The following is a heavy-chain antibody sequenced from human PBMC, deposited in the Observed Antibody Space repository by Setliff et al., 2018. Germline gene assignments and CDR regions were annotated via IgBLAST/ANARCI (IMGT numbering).Heavy chain of an antibody. J-gene: IGHJ4*02. Sequence: GESLKISCKGSGYSFTTYWIAWVRQMPGKGLEWMGVIYPGDSDTRYSPSFQGQVTISADKPISTAYMQWSSLKASDTAMYYCAIRSYSSSWYFDYWGQGTLVTVSS. CDR3: AIRSYSSSWYFDY. D-gene: IGHD6-13*01. CDR1: GYSFTTYW. CDR2: IYPGDSDT. V-gene: IGHV5-51*04.